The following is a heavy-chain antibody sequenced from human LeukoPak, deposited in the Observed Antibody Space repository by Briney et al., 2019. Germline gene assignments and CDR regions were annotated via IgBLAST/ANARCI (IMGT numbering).Heavy chain of an antibody. Sequence: GASVKVSCKASRYTFTGYYMHWVRQAPGQGLEWMGWINPNSGGTNYAQKFQGRVTMTRDTSISTAYMELSRLRSDDTAVYYCARVQSASRVTSSGSYRYWGQGTLVTVSS. J-gene: IGHJ4*02. CDR3: ARVQSASRVTSSGSYRY. D-gene: IGHD1-26*01. CDR1: RYTFTGYY. V-gene: IGHV1-2*02. CDR2: INPNSGGT.